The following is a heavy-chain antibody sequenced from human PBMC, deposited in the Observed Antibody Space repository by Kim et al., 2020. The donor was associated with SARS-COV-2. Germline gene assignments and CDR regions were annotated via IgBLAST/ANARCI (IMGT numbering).Heavy chain of an antibody. CDR3: TAHNNGCD. Sequence: GGSLRLSCAASGFTFSNSWMSWVRQAPGKGLEWVGGISSRVNGENTECAAHVRGRFSIARDESKHNLQLQRISVKTEDIDDYECTAHNNGCDWGQGSLVT. J-gene: IGHJ4*02. D-gene: IGHD6-19*01. CDR2: ISSRVNGENT. V-gene: IGHV3-15*01. CDR1: GFTFSNSW.